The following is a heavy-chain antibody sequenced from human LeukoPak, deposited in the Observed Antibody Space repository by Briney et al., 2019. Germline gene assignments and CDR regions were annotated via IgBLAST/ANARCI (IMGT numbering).Heavy chain of an antibody. Sequence: GASVKVSCKASGYTFTSYGISWVRQAPGQGPEWMGWISAYNGNTNYAQKLQGRVTMTTDTSTSTAYMELRSLRSDDTAVYYCARVEGQIAAAGRGDYWGQGTLVTVSS. J-gene: IGHJ4*02. CDR3: ARVEGQIAAAGRGDY. CDR2: ISAYNGNT. V-gene: IGHV1-18*01. D-gene: IGHD6-13*01. CDR1: GYTFTSYG.